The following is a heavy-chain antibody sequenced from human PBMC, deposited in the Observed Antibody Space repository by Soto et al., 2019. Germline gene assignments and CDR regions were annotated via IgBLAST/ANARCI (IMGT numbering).Heavy chain of an antibody. CDR1: GFTFSSYW. V-gene: IGHV3-74*01. CDR3: ARVYCSGGSCYPLDY. CDR2: INSDGSST. D-gene: IGHD2-15*01. Sequence: GGSLRLSCAASGFTFSSYWMHWFRQAPGKGLVWVSRINSDGSSTSYADSVKGRFTISRDNAKNTLYLQMNSLRAEDTVVYYCARVYCSGGSCYPLDYWGQGTLVTVSS. J-gene: IGHJ4*02.